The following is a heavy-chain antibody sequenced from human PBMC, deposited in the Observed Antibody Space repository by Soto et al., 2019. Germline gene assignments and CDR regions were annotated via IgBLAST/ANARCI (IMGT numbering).Heavy chain of an antibody. CDR1: GFTFSSYS. J-gene: IGHJ4*02. CDR3: ANIGPWYSSGPDDY. D-gene: IGHD6-19*01. CDR2: ISGSGGST. V-gene: IGHV3-23*01. Sequence: XGSLRLSCPASGFTFSSYSRSWVRQAPGKGLEWVSAISGSGGSTYYADSVKGRFTISRDNSKNTLYLQMNSLRAEDTAVYYCANIGPWYSSGPDDYWGQRTLVTVSS.